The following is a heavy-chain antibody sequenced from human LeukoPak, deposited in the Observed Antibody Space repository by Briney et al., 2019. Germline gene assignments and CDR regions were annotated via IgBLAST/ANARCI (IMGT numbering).Heavy chain of an antibody. CDR3: ARDAAIYDNSAYYYLW. D-gene: IGHD3-22*01. V-gene: IGHV1-69*13. Sequence: SVKVSCEASGGTFSRYAISWVRQAPGQGLEWMGGITPIFGTANYAQKFQGRVTITADESSSTAYMELRRLRSEDTAVYYCARDAAIYDNSAYYYLWWGQGTLVTVSS. J-gene: IGHJ4*02. CDR2: ITPIFGTA. CDR1: GGTFSRYA.